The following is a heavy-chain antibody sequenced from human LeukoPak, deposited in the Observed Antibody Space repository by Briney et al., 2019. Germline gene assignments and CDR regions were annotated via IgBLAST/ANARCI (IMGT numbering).Heavy chain of an antibody. CDR1: GFTFDDYG. D-gene: IGHD5-12*01. CDR3: AKDPGPYSGYEPTTYFDY. CDR2: INWNGSGA. V-gene: IGHV3-20*04. J-gene: IGHJ4*02. Sequence: PGGSLRLSCAASGFTFDDYGMSWVRQVPGKGLEWVSGINWNGSGAGYADSVKGRFTISRDNAKNSLYLQMNSLRAEDTAVYYCAKDPGPYSGYEPTTYFDYWGQGTLVTVSS.